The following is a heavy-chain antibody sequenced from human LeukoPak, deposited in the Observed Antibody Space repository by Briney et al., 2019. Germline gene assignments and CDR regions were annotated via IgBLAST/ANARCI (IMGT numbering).Heavy chain of an antibody. CDR1: GYTFRRYV. Sequence: ASVKVSCKASGYTFRRYVVRWVRQAPGQRLEWMGWISVYNGDTNYAQKVQDRVTMTTDTSTSTAYMEVRRLRFDDTAVYYCARDPSGDSSGMDYWGQGTLVTVSS. CDR2: ISVYNGDT. CDR3: ARDPSGDSSGMDY. D-gene: IGHD3-22*01. J-gene: IGHJ4*02. V-gene: IGHV1-18*01.